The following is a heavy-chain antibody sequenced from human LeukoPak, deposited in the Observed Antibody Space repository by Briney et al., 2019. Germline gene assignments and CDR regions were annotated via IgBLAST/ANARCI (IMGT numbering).Heavy chain of an antibody. CDR3: ARQSRMYSSGWDFDY. CDR2: IYYSGST. J-gene: IGHJ4*02. V-gene: IGHV4-39*07. D-gene: IGHD6-19*01. CDR1: GGSISSSSYY. Sequence: SETLSLTCTVSGGSISSSSYYRGWIRQPPGKGLEWIGSIYYSGSTYYNPSLKSRVTISVDTSKNQFSLKLSSVTAADTAVYYCARQSRMYSSGWDFDYWGQGTLVTVSS.